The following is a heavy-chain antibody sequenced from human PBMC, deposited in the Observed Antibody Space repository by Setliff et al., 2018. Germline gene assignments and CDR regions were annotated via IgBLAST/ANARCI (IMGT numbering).Heavy chain of an antibody. D-gene: IGHD5-12*01. V-gene: IGHV4-4*07. CDR3: ARDQWVRSPPLYFSYSMDV. CDR1: GGSIINSYY. Sequence: SETLSLTCTVSGGSIINSYYWSWIRQPAGKGLEWIGRISTSGNTNYNPSLKSRVTVALDTSKNQFSLKLTSMTAADTAVYYCARDQWVRSPPLYFSYSMDVWGQGTTVTVS. J-gene: IGHJ6*02. CDR2: ISTSGNT.